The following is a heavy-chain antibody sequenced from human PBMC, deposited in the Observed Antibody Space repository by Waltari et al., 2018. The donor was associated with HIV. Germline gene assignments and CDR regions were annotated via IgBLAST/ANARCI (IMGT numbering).Heavy chain of an antibody. CDR1: GGTFSSYA. J-gene: IGHJ4*02. CDR2: ILTIFGTS. CDR3: ARVSEIYSSSSGAFDY. V-gene: IGHV1-69*01. Sequence: QVQLVQSGPEVKKPGSSVKVDCKASGGTFSSYAITWVRQAPGQGLEWMGGILTIFGTSNHAKKFQGRVTITADESTSTVYMELSSLRSEDTAVYYCARVSEIYSSSSGAFDYWGQGTLVTVSS. D-gene: IGHD6-6*01.